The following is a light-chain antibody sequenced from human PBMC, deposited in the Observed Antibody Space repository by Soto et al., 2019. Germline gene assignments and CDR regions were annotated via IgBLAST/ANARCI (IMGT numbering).Light chain of an antibody. CDR2: DVY. V-gene: IGLV2-14*01. CDR1: NNEVGRYTY. Sequence: LTQPASVSGSPGQSITISCAGTNNEVGRYTYVSWYQQHPGKAPKLIIYDVYNRPSGVSNRFSGSKSGNTASLTISGLQAEDEADYYCTSYTSTSTPYVFGGGTKVTVL. J-gene: IGLJ1*01. CDR3: TSYTSTSTPYV.